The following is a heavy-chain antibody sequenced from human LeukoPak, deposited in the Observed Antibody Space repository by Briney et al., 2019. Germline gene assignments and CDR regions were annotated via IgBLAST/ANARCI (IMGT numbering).Heavy chain of an antibody. Sequence: SETLSLTCTVSGASVSSASYWSWIRQPPGKGVEWIAHIYNGVNTNYNPSLKSRVTISVDTSKNQFSLQLNSVTPEDTAVYYCARAGQWLVLDAFDIWGQGTMVTVSS. CDR1: GASVSSASY. CDR3: ARAGQWLVLDAFDI. D-gene: IGHD6-19*01. J-gene: IGHJ3*02. V-gene: IGHV4-61*01. CDR2: IYNGVNT.